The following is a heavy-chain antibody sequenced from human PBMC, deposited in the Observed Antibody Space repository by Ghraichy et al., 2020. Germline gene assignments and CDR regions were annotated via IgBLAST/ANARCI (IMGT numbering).Heavy chain of an antibody. CDR1: GGSITNGDYS. CDR2: IYHSGTA. Sequence: SETLSLTCAVSGGSITNGDYSWSWIRQPPGKGLEWIVYIYHSGTAYYNPSLKSRITMSADRSKNQFFLELSSVTAAATAVYYCARVERVIVGLDIWGQGTKVTVSS. CDR3: ARVERVIVGLDI. J-gene: IGHJ3*02. V-gene: IGHV4-30-2*01. D-gene: IGHD3-22*01.